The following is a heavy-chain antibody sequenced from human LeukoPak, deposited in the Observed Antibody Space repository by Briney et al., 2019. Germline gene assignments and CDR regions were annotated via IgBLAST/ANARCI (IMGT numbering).Heavy chain of an antibody. CDR3: ARGARDGGCLDY. J-gene: IGHJ4*02. CDR2: ISAYNGNT. D-gene: IGHD2-21*02. CDR1: GYTFTSYG. Sequence: ASVKVSCKASGYTFTSYGISWVRQAPGQGLEWMGWISAYNGNTNYAQKFQGRVTITADKSTSTAYMELSSLRSEDTAVYYCARGARDGGCLDYWGQGTLVTVSS. V-gene: IGHV1-18*01.